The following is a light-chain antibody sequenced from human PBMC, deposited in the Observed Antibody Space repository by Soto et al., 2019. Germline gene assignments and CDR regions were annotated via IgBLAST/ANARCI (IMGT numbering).Light chain of an antibody. CDR1: SSNIGAGID. V-gene: IGLV1-40*01. Sequence: QSVLTQPPSVSGAPGQRVTISCTGSSSNIGAGIDVPWYQKFPGTAPKLLIYANTNRPPGVPDRFSGSTTGTSASLPITGLQPADEADDYCQWYDNSLSAPVFGGGTKLTVL. CDR3: QWYDNSLSAPV. J-gene: IGLJ2*01. CDR2: ANT.